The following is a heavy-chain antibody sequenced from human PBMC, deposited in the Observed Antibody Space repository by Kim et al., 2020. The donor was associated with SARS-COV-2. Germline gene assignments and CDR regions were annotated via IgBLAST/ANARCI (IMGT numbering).Heavy chain of an antibody. V-gene: IGHV3-30-3*01. Sequence: GGSLRLSCATSGFTFSRYALHWVRQAPGRGLEWVAVISSDGTIQHYVDSVKGRFTVSRDNSKNTIFLQMNSLTPDDTAVYYCARRDFCSTYPFYYWGQGT. D-gene: IGHD3-3*01. CDR1: GFTFSRYA. CDR2: ISSDGTIQ. J-gene: IGHJ4*02. CDR3: ARRDFCSTYPFYY.